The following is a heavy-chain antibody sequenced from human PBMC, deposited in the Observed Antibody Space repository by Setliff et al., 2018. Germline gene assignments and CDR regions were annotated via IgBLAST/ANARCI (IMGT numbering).Heavy chain of an antibody. Sequence: SETLSLTCAVYGGSISSSNWWTWVRQPPGKGLEWIGEVYHSGNTNYNPSLESRLSISVDKSRNQFSLRLTSVTAADTAVYYCARDLLYSGSYFGYYYGMDVWGQGTTVTVSS. J-gene: IGHJ6*02. CDR1: GGSISSSNW. CDR2: VYHSGNT. CDR3: ARDLLYSGSYFGYYYGMDV. V-gene: IGHV4-4*02. D-gene: IGHD1-26*01.